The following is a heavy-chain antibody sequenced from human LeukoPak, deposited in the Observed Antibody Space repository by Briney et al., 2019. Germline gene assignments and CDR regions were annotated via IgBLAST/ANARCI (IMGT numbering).Heavy chain of an antibody. D-gene: IGHD6-19*01. Sequence: SETLSLTCAVYGRSLRANYWGSIRQPPGKGLEWIGEINHSVSANHNPSRKSRVTLSVHTSKNRFSLKLSSVTAADTAVYYCAEIAVAGEVIFDYWGQGNLVSVSS. J-gene: IGHJ4*02. CDR2: INHSVSA. CDR3: AEIAVAGEVIFDY. V-gene: IGHV4-34*01. CDR1: GRSLRANY.